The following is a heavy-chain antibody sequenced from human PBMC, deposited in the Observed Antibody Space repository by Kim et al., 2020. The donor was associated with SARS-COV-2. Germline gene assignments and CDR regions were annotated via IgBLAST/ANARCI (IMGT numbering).Heavy chain of an antibody. CDR1: GLTFSPYA. Sequence: GGSLRLSCAASGLTFSPYAMSWVRQAPGKGLEWVSYINGTSSTIYYADSVRGRFTTSRDNAKNSLYLQMNSLREDDTAVYYCARDGYNWPDYWGQGTLVTVSS. D-gene: IGHD5-12*01. J-gene: IGHJ4*02. CDR3: ARDGYNWPDY. V-gene: IGHV3-48*02. CDR2: INGTSSTI.